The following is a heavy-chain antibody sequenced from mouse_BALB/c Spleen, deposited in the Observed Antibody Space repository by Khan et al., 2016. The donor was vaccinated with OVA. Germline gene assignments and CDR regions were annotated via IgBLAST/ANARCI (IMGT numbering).Heavy chain of an antibody. D-gene: IGHD1-2*01. J-gene: IGHJ3*01. Sequence: VQLQQSGPELVKPGASVKISCKASGYTFTDYNMDWVKQSHGKSLEWIGYIYPNNGGSGYNQKFTSQATLTVDSSSGSAYMELRSRTSEDSAVYYWARSGDGSFGYWGQGTLVTVSA. CDR1: GYTFTDYN. CDR2: IYPNNGGS. CDR3: ARSGDGSFGY. V-gene: IGHV1S29*02.